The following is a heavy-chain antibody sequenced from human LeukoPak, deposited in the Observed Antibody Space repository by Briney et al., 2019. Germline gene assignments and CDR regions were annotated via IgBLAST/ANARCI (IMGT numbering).Heavy chain of an antibody. CDR3: ASSDYGDYVYDAFDI. CDR2: ISAYNGNT. CDR1: GYTFTSYG. J-gene: IGHJ3*02. D-gene: IGHD4-17*01. V-gene: IGHV1-18*01. Sequence: ASVKVSCKASGYTFTSYGISWVRQAPGQGLEWMGWISAYNGNTNYAQKLQGRVTMTTDTSTSTAYMEMRSLRSDDTAVYHCASSDYGDYVYDAFDIWGQGTMVTVSS.